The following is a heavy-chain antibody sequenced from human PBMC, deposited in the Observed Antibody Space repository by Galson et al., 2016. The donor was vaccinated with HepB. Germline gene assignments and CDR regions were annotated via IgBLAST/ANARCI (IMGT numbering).Heavy chain of an antibody. CDR2: IFWNGDT. V-gene: IGHV2-5*01. D-gene: IGHD3-3*02. CDR1: GFSFTTIGEG. Sequence: PALVKPTQTLTLTCTFSGFSFTTIGEGVGWIRQSPGKDLEWLALIFWNGDTRYRPSLKNRLTITKDTSKNQVVLTMTDMDPVDTATYFCVYKLAYWGQGTLVTVSS. CDR3: VYKLAY. J-gene: IGHJ4*02.